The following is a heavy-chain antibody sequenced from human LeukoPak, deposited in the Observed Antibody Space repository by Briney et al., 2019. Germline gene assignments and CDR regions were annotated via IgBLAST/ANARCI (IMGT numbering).Heavy chain of an antibody. V-gene: IGHV3-30*18. CDR3: AKDMYYRGSGSYFNVDY. CDR2: MSYDGNNK. J-gene: IGHJ4*02. CDR1: GFTFSNSA. Sequence: GGSLRLSCAASGFTFSNSAMNWVRQAPGKGLEWVAVMSYDGNNKYYSDSVKGRFTISRDNSKNTLYLQMNSLRAEDTAVYYCAKDMYYRGSGSYFNVDYWGQGTLVTVSS. D-gene: IGHD3-10*01.